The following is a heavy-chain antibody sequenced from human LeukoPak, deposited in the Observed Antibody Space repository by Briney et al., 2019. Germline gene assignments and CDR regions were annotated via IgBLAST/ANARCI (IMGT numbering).Heavy chain of an antibody. D-gene: IGHD4-17*01. Sequence: GGSLKLSCAASGFTFSSYGMNWVRQAPGKGLEWVAVISYDGSNKYYADSVKGRFTISRDNSKNTLYLQMNSLRAEDTAVYYCAKEGGDDYGDYGDLWYYYWGQGTLVTVSS. CDR3: AKEGGDDYGDYGDLWYYY. J-gene: IGHJ4*02. CDR2: ISYDGSNK. CDR1: GFTFSSYG. V-gene: IGHV3-30*18.